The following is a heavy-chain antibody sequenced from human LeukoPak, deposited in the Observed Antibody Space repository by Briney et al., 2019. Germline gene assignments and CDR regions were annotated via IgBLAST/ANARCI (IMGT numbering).Heavy chain of an antibody. CDR3: ASSTMVTDFDY. Sequence: PSETLSLTCTVSGGSISSSSYYWGWIRQPPGKGLEWIGSIYYSGSTYYNPSLKSRVTISVDTSKNQFSLKLSSVTAADTAVYYCASSTMVTDFDYWGQGTLVTVSS. D-gene: IGHD3-10*01. CDR2: IYYSGST. V-gene: IGHV4-39*01. J-gene: IGHJ4*02. CDR1: GGSISSSSYY.